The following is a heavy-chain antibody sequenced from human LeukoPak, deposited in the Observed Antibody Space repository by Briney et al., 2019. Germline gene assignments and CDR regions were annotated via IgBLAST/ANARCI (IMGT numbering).Heavy chain of an antibody. D-gene: IGHD2-2*02. Sequence: SETLSLTCAAYGGSFSGYYWSWIRQPPGKGLEWIGEINHSGSTNYNPSLKSRVTISVDTSKNQFSLKLSSVTAADTAVYYCARGPYCSSTSCYTVAGLDYWGQGTLVTVSS. CDR1: GGSFSGYY. V-gene: IGHV4-34*01. CDR3: ARGPYCSSTSCYTVAGLDY. J-gene: IGHJ4*02. CDR2: INHSGST.